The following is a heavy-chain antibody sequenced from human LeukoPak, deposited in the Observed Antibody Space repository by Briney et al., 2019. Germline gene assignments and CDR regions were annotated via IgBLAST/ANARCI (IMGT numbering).Heavy chain of an antibody. Sequence: ASVKVSCKASGYTFAIYGISWVRQAPGQGLEWMAWISPYDGDTNYAQNFEGRVTMTTETFTSTAYMELRSLRSDDTAIYYCARDYCTRGGDCYKEDLFDPWGQGTLVTVSS. J-gene: IGHJ5*02. CDR1: GYTFAIYG. CDR2: ISPYDGDT. CDR3: ARDYCTRGGDCYKEDLFDP. V-gene: IGHV1-18*01. D-gene: IGHD2-21*02.